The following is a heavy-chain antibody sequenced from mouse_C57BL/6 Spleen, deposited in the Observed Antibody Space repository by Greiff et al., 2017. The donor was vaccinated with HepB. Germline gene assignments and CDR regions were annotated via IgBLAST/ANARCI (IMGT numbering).Heavy chain of an antibody. CDR1: GYTFTSYW. CDR2: IHPNSGST. CDR3: ARLYYAAWFAY. Sequence: VQLQQPGAELVKPGASVKLSCKASGYTFTSYWMHWVKQRPGQGLEWIGMIHPNSGSTNYNEKFKSKATLTVDKSSSTAYMQLSSLTSEDSAVYYCARLYYAAWFAYWGQGTLVTVSA. V-gene: IGHV1-64*01. D-gene: IGHD1-1*01. J-gene: IGHJ3*01.